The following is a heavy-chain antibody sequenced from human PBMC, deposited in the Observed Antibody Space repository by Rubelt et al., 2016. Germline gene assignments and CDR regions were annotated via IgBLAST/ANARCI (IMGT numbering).Heavy chain of an antibody. D-gene: IGHD5-18*01. CDR1: G. V-gene: IGHV1-18*01. J-gene: IGHJ6*02. CDR2: ISAYNGNT. CDR3: ASSHLVDTAMDYYYYGMDV. Sequence: GISWVRQAPGQGLEWMGWISAYNGNTNYAQKLQGRVTMTTDTSTSTAYMELRSLRSDDTAVYYCASSHLVDTAMDYYYYGMDVWGQGTTVTVSS.